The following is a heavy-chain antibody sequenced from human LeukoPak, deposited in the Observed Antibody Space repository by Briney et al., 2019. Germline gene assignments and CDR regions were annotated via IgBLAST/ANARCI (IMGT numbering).Heavy chain of an antibody. J-gene: IGHJ4*02. Sequence: GGSLRLSCAASGLTFSSYSMNWVRQAPGKGLEWVSSISSSSSYIYYADSVKGRSTISRDNAKNSLYLQMNSLRAEDTAVYYCARGRTSEPPFDYWGQGTLVTVSS. CDR3: ARGRTSEPPFDY. CDR1: GLTFSSYS. V-gene: IGHV3-21*01. D-gene: IGHD1-14*01. CDR2: ISSSSSYI.